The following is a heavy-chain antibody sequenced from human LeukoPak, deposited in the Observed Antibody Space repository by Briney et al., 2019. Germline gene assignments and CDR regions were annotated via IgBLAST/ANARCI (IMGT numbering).Heavy chain of an antibody. D-gene: IGHD1-26*01. CDR3: ARLRRPARENAFDI. CDR1: GGSVSSGGYY. J-gene: IGHJ3*02. Sequence: SETLSPTCTVSGGSVSSGGYYWSWIRQHPGKGLEWIGYIYCSGSTYYNPSLKSRVTISVDKSKNQFSLKLSSVTAADTAVYYCARLRRPARENAFDIWGQGTMVTVSS. CDR2: IYCSGST. V-gene: IGHV4-31*03.